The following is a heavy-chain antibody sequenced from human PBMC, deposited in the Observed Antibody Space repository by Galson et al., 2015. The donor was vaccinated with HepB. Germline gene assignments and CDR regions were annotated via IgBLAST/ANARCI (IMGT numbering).Heavy chain of an antibody. CDR1: GFTFSSYA. CDR2: ISGSGGST. D-gene: IGHD6-19*01. CDR3: AKDGYSSGWYDL. V-gene: IGHV3-23*01. J-gene: IGHJ5*02. Sequence: SLRLSCAASGFTFSSYAMSWVRQAPGKGLEWVSAISGSGGSTYYADSVKGRFTISRDNSKNTLYLQMNSLRAEDTAVYYCAKDGYSSGWYDLWGQGTLVTVSS.